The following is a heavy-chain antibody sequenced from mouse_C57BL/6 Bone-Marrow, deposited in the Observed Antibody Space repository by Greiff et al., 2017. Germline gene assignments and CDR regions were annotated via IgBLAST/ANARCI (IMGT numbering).Heavy chain of an antibody. CDR2: INPNNGGT. J-gene: IGHJ1*03. CDR1: GYTFTDYN. Sequence: VQLQQSGPELVKPGASVKMSCKASGYTFTDYNMHWVKQSHGKSLEWIGYINPNNGGTSYNQKFKGKATLTVNKSSSTAYMVLRSLTSEDFAVYYCARGASGYYGSSYWYFDVWGTGTTVSVSS. D-gene: IGHD1-1*01. CDR3: ARGASGYYGSSYWYFDV. V-gene: IGHV1-22*01.